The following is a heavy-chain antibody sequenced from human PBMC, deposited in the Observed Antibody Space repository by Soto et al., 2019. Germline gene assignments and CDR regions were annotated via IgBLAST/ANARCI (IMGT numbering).Heavy chain of an antibody. D-gene: IGHD7-27*01. CDR3: ARGWGGYFQH. J-gene: IGHJ1*01. Sequence: ETLSLTCTVSGGSISSYYWSWIRQPPGKGLEWIGYIYYSGSTNYNPSLKSRVTISVDTSKNQFSLKLSSVTAADTAVYYCARGWGGYFQHWGQGTLVTVSS. V-gene: IGHV4-59*01. CDR1: GGSISSYY. CDR2: IYYSGST.